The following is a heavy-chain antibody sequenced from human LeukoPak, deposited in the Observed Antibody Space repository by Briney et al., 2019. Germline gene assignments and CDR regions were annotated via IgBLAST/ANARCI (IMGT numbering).Heavy chain of an antibody. CDR1: GDSVSSDIAA. D-gene: IGHD1-26*01. Sequence: SQTLSLTCAISGDSVSSDIAAWNWIRQSPSRGLQWLGRTYYRSKWYNDYAASVESRITINSDTSKNEFSLHLNSVTPEDTAVYYCTRGEVFDFWGQGTLVTVSS. V-gene: IGHV6-1*01. CDR2: TYYRSKWYN. J-gene: IGHJ5*01. CDR3: TRGEVFDF.